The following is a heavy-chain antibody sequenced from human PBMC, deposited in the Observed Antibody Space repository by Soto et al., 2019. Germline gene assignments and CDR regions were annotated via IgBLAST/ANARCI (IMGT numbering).Heavy chain of an antibody. D-gene: IGHD6-19*01. V-gene: IGHV3-20*04. CDR3: ARLYSSGWYGPGRY. Sequence: EVQLVESGGGVVRPGGSLRLSCAASGFTFDDYGMSWVRQAPGKGLEWVSGINWNGGSTGYADSVKGRFTISRDNAKTSRYLQMHRRRAEDTALYYCARLYSSGWYGPGRYWGQGTLVTVSS. CDR2: INWNGGST. CDR1: GFTFDDYG. J-gene: IGHJ4*02.